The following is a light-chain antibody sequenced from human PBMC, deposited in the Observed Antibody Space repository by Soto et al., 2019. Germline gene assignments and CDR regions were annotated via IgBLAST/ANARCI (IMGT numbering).Light chain of an antibody. V-gene: IGKV3-20*01. CDR3: QQYGSSPSGR. CDR2: GAS. J-gene: IGKJ1*01. CDR1: QSFGSTS. Sequence: EFVLTQSPGTLSLSPGERATLSCRASQSFGSTSLAWYQQKPGQSPRLLSYGASSRATGIPDRFSGSGSGTDFTLTISRLEPEDFAVYYCQQYGSSPSGRFGQGTKVEI.